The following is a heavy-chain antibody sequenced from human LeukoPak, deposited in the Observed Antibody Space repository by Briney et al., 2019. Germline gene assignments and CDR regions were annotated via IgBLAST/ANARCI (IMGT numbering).Heavy chain of an antibody. CDR3: AREKAERGFWSGTYAFDI. CDR2: IFYSGDT. V-gene: IGHV4-31*03. CDR1: GGSISSGAYY. D-gene: IGHD3-3*01. Sequence: SQTLSLTCTVSGGSISSGAYYWSWIRQNPEKGLEWIGHIFYSGDTSYNPSLKSRVTISVDMSQNQFSLRLTSVTAADTAVYYCAREKAERGFWSGTYAFDIWGQGTMVTVSS. J-gene: IGHJ3*02.